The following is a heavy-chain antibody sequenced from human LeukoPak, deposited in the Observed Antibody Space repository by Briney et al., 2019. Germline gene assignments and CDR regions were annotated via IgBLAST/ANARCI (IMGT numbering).Heavy chain of an antibody. CDR1: GFTGSNNY. CDR3: AREHDSSGYYTYYFDY. J-gene: IGHJ4*02. D-gene: IGHD3-22*01. Sequence: GGSQRLSCAASGFTGSNNYVSWVRQAPGMGLEWVSAIHSSGATCYADSVKGRFTISRDNSKNTLYLQMNSLRAEDTAVYYCAREHDSSGYYTYYFDYWGQGTLVTVSS. CDR2: IHSSGAT. V-gene: IGHV3-53*01.